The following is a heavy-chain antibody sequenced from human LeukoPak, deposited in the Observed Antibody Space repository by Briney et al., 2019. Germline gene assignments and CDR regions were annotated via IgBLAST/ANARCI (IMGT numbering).Heavy chain of an antibody. CDR1: GYIFTNYY. V-gene: IGHV1-46*01. Sequence: ASVKVSCKASGYIFTNYYMHWVRQAPGQGLEWMGIINPSGGTTSYAQKLQGRVTMTRDTSTSTVDMDLTSLRSEDTAVYYCARGSGYTYGPGDYWGQGTLVTVSS. CDR2: INPSGGTT. CDR3: ARGSGYTYGPGDY. D-gene: IGHD2-15*01. J-gene: IGHJ4*02.